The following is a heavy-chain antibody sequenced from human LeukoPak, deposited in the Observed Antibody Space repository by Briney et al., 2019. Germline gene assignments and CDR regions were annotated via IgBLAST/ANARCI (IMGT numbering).Heavy chain of an antibody. V-gene: IGHV4-31*03. CDR3: ASFPGYYYDSSGYYYEDY. J-gene: IGHJ4*02. Sequence: KPSETLSLTCTVSGGSISSGGYYWSWIRQHPGRGLEWIVYIYYSGSTYYNPSLESRVTISVDTSKNQFSLKLSSVTAADTAVYYCASFPGYYYDSSGYYYEDYWGQGTLVTVSS. CDR2: IYYSGST. CDR1: GGSISSGGYY. D-gene: IGHD3-22*01.